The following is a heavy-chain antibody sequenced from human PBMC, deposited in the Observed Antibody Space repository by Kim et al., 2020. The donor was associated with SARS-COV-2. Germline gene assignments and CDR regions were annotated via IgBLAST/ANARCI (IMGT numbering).Heavy chain of an antibody. Sequence: RKSRVTISVDTSKNQFSLKLSSVTAADTAVYYCARDPSYGGNSHYDAFDIWGQGTMVTVSS. V-gene: IGHV4-59*01. D-gene: IGHD4-17*01. CDR3: ARDPSYGGNSHYDAFDI. J-gene: IGHJ3*02.